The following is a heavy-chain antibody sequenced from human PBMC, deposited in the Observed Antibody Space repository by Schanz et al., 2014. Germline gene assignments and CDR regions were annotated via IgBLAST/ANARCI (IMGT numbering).Heavy chain of an antibody. CDR1: GFTFSSYP. CDR2: ISGSGGDT. V-gene: IGHV3-23*04. D-gene: IGHD6-13*01. J-gene: IGHJ4*02. Sequence: VHLVESGGGVVQPGRSLRLSCAASGFTFSSYPMHWVRQAPGKGLEWVSAISGSGGDTYYADSVKGRFTISRDNSKNTLYLQMNSLRAEDTAVYYCVREVGAAAGLAWGLDYWGRGTLVTVSS. CDR3: VREVGAAAGLAWGLDY.